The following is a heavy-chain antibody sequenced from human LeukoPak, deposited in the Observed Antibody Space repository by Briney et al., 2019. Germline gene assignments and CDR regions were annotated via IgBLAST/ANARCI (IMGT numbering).Heavy chain of an antibody. J-gene: IGHJ4*02. CDR2: ISSSGSTI. V-gene: IGHV3-48*03. Sequence: QPGGSLRLSCAASGFTFSSYEMNWVRQAPGKGLEWVSYISSSGSTIYYADSVKGRFTISRDNAKNSLYLQINSPRVEDTAVYYCASLAGGYFFDHWGQGTLVTVSS. CDR1: GFTFSSYE. D-gene: IGHD1-26*01. CDR3: ASLAGGYFFDH.